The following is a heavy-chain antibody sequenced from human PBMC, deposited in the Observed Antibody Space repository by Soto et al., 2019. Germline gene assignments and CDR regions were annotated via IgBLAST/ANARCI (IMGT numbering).Heavy chain of an antibody. V-gene: IGHV4-30-2*01. Sequence: SETLSLTCAVSGGSISSGGYSWSWIRQPPGKGLEWLGYIYHSGITYYNPSLKSRLTISIDRSKNQFSLRLRSVTAADTALYYCARTGYEHNFYYGMDVWGQGTTVTVSS. CDR3: ARTGYEHNFYYGMDV. CDR1: GGSISSGGYS. CDR2: IYHSGIT. J-gene: IGHJ6*02. D-gene: IGHD5-12*01.